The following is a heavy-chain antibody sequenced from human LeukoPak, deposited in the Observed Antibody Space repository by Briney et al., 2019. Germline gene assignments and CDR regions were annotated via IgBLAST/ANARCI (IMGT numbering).Heavy chain of an antibody. CDR3: ARDLDSSGYPDY. D-gene: IGHD3-22*01. CDR2: ISYDGKVK. V-gene: IGHV3-30*03. J-gene: IGHJ4*02. CDR1: GFTFSNYG. Sequence: GGSLRLSCAASGFTFSNYGMQWVRQAPGKGPEWVGVISYDGKVKYYGDSVKGRFTISRDNSKNTLYLQMNSLRAEDTAVYYCARDLDSSGYPDYWGQGTLVTVSS.